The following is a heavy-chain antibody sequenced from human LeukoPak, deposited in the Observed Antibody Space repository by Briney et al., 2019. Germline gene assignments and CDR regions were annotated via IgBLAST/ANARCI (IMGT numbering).Heavy chain of an antibody. CDR1: GGSISTSSTTTYY. J-gene: IGHJ6*02. Sequence: PSETLSLTCTVSGGSISTSSTTTYYWGWIRQAPGKGLEGIGGVFYRGTTYYSPSLMGRVTIFVDRSRNQFSLKLTSVTAADTSVYYCARLKWFGGYGMDVWGHGTTVTVSS. V-gene: IGHV4-39*01. CDR3: ARLKWFGGYGMDV. D-gene: IGHD3-10*01. CDR2: VFYRGTT.